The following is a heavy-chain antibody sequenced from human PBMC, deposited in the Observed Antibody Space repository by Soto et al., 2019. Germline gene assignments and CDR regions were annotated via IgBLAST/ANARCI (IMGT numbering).Heavy chain of an antibody. V-gene: IGHV3-23*04. CDR2: ITITGDTT. J-gene: IGHJ4*02. CDR1: GFIFTTSD. CDR3: AKGGGGDHGY. Sequence: EVQLVESEGGLVQPGGSLRLSCEASGFIFTTSDMSWVRQAPGKGLEWISSITITGDTTHYADSVKGRFTNSRDNSRNPVYLQTNGLGGDDPAVYYCAKGGGGDHGYWGQGTLVAVSS. D-gene: IGHD2-21*02.